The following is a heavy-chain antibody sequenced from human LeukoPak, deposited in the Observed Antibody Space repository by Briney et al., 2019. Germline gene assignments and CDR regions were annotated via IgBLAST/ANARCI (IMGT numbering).Heavy chain of an antibody. Sequence: ASVKVSCKASGYTFTGYYMHWVRQAPGQGLEWMGWINPNSGGTNYAQKFQGRVTMTRDTSISTAYMELSRLRSDDTAVYYCARGYDYDSSGYYYWGQGTLVTVSS. J-gene: IGHJ4*02. CDR2: INPNSGGT. V-gene: IGHV1-2*02. CDR3: ARGYDYDSSGYYY. D-gene: IGHD3-22*01. CDR1: GYTFTGYY.